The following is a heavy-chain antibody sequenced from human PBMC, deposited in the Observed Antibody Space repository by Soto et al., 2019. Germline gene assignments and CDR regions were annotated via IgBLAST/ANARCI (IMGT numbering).Heavy chain of an antibody. CDR1: GFTFSSYG. CDR3: ARSTIVAPPSN. V-gene: IGHV3-30*19. CDR2: IWYDGSNK. Sequence: QVQLVESGGGVVQPGRSLRLSCAASGFTFSSYGMHWVRQAPGKGLEWVAVIWYDGSNKYYADSVKGRFTISRDNSKNTMYLQMDSLRAEDTAVYYCARSTIVAPPSNWGQGTLVTVSS. J-gene: IGHJ4*02. D-gene: IGHD6-6*01.